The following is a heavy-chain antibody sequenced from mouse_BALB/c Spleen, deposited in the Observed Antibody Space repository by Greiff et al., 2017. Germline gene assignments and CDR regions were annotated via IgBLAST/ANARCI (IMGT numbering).Heavy chain of an antibody. CDR2: IWAGGST. J-gene: IGHJ4*01. CDR3: ARDDYGKNYAMDY. V-gene: IGHV2-9*02. D-gene: IGHD2-1*01. Sequence: QVQLKESGPGLVAPSQSLSITCTVSGFSLTSYGVHWVRQPPGKGLEWLGVIWAGGSTNYNSALMSRLSISKDNSKSQVFLKMNSLQTDDTAMYYCARDDYGKNYAMDYWGQGTSVTVSS. CDR1: GFSLTSYG.